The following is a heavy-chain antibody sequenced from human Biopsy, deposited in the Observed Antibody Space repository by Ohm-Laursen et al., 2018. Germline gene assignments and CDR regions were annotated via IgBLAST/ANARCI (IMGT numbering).Heavy chain of an antibody. V-gene: IGHV3-53*01. CDR3: ARDQRGPSLLEAKLTPNYFDY. J-gene: IGHJ4*02. CDR2: IYLGGTT. CDR1: GITVSGNY. D-gene: IGHD1-1*01. Sequence: GSLRLSCSASGITVSGNYMTWVRQAPGKGLEWVSVIYLGGTTYYTDSVKGRFTISRDNAKNSLYLQMNSLRAEDTAVYYCARDQRGPSLLEAKLTPNYFDYWGRGSLVTVSS.